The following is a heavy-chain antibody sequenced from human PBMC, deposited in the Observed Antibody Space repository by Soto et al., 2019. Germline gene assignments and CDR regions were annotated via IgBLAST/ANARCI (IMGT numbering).Heavy chain of an antibody. CDR1: GYTFTSYD. CDR3: ARGWRIAAAGTDNRYYYYYYMDV. D-gene: IGHD6-13*01. Sequence: ASVKVSCKASGYTFTSYDINWVRQATGQGLEWMGWMNPNSGNTGYAQKFQGRVTMTRNTSISTAYMELSSLRSEDTAVYYCARGWRIAAAGTDNRYYYYYYMDVWGKGTTVTVSS. CDR2: MNPNSGNT. V-gene: IGHV1-8*01. J-gene: IGHJ6*03.